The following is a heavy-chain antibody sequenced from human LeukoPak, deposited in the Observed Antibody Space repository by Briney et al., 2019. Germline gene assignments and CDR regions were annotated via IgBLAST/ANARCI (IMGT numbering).Heavy chain of an antibody. CDR1: GVSTSSGY. CDR2: ISTSLTT. V-gene: IGHV4-4*07. Sequence: SETLSLTCTVSGVSTSSGYWSWIRQPAGKGLEWLGRISTSLTTYYNPSLKSRVTMSLDTSENQFSLKMNSETAADTAVYFCAGGYGSGSYSSWGQGTLVIVSS. D-gene: IGHD3-10*01. CDR3: AGGYGSGSYSS. J-gene: IGHJ4*02.